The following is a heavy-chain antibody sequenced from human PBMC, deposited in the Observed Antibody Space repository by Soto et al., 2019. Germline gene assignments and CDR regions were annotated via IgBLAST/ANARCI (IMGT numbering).Heavy chain of an antibody. CDR1: GYTFTSYD. Sequence: GASVKVSCKASGYTFTSYDINWVRQATGQGLDWMGWMNPNSGNTGYAQKFQGRATMTRNTSISTAYMELSSLRSEDTAVYYCARGMGYCSGGSCYLNWFDPWGQGTLVTVSS. D-gene: IGHD2-15*01. CDR2: MNPNSGNT. J-gene: IGHJ5*02. V-gene: IGHV1-8*01. CDR3: ARGMGYCSGGSCYLNWFDP.